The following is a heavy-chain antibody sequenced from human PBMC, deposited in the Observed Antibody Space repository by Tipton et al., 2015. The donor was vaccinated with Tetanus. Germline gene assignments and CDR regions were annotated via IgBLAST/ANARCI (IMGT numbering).Heavy chain of an antibody. V-gene: IGHV3-48*03. CDR3: ARVKRGYDAFDI. D-gene: IGHD6-25*01. CDR1: GFSFSPAE. J-gene: IGHJ3*02. CDR2: ISGGGSTM. Sequence: SLRLSCAVSGFSFSPAEMSWVRQAPGKGLEWVSYISGGGSTMYYADSVKGRFAISRDNAKNSLYLQMNSLRAGDTALYYCARVKRGYDAFDIWGRGTMVTVSP.